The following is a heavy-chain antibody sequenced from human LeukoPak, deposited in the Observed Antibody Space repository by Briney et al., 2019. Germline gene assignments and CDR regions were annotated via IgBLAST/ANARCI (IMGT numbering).Heavy chain of an antibody. V-gene: IGHV1-2*02. CDR2: INPNSGGT. CDR3: ARGGDSSVWLFDF. J-gene: IGHJ4*02. CDR1: GYTFTSYG. D-gene: IGHD6-19*01. Sequence: ASVKVSCKASGYTFTSYGISWVRQAPGQGLEWMGWINPNSGGTNYAQKFQGRATMTRDTSISTAYMELSRLRSDDTAVYYCARGGDSSVWLFDFWGQGTLVTVSS.